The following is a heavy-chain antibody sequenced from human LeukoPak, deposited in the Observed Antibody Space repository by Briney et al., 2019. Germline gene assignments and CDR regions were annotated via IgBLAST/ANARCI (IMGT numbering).Heavy chain of an antibody. V-gene: IGHV3-9*01. J-gene: IGHJ4*02. D-gene: IGHD5-18*01. Sequence: GGSLRLSCAASGFTFDDYAMHWVRQAPGKGLEWVSGISWNSGSIGYADSVKGRLTISRDNAKNSLYLQMNSLRAEDTALYYCAKGAGYSYGHGYFDYWGQGTLVTVSS. CDR1: GFTFDDYA. CDR2: ISWNSGSI. CDR3: AKGAGYSYGHGYFDY.